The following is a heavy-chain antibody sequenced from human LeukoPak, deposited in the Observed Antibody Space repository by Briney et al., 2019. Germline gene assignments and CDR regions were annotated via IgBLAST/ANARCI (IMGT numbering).Heavy chain of an antibody. CDR3: AREPRDSNAPHLYYYMDV. Sequence: PSETLSLTCAVYGGSFSGYSWSWIRQPPGKGLEWIGEINHSGSTNYNPSLKSRVTISVDTSKNQFSLKLSSVTAADTAVYYCAREPRDSNAPHLYYYMDVWGNGTTVTVSS. J-gene: IGHJ6*03. CDR1: GGSFSGYS. D-gene: IGHD2-15*01. V-gene: IGHV4-34*01. CDR2: INHSGST.